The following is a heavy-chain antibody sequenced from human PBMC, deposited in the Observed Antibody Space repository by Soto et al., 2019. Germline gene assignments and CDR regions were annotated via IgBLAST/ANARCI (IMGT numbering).Heavy chain of an antibody. J-gene: IGHJ4*02. D-gene: IGHD6-13*01. V-gene: IGHV1-69*12. CDR3: ARGGSSSEY. CDR2: IIPSTGST. CDR1: GGTFSTYA. Sequence: QVQLVQSGAEVKKPGSSVKVSCKAFGGTFSTYAVSWVRQAPGQGLEWVGGIIPSTGSTNHAQKFQGRVTITADESTRTVYMELTSLRSDDTAVYYCARGGSSSEYWGQGTLVTVSS.